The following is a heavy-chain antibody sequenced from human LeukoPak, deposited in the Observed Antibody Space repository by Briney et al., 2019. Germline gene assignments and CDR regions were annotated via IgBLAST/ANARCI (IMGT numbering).Heavy chain of an antibody. CDR3: ARGEGPTYYYDSSGYQDFDY. D-gene: IGHD3-22*01. Sequence: GRSLRLSCAASGFTFSSYGMHWVRQAPGKGLEWVAVIWYGGSNKYYADSVKGRFTISRDNSKNTLYLQMNSLRAEDTAVYYCARGEGPTYYYDSSGYQDFDYWGQGTLVTVSS. V-gene: IGHV3-33*01. CDR2: IWYGGSNK. CDR1: GFTFSSYG. J-gene: IGHJ4*02.